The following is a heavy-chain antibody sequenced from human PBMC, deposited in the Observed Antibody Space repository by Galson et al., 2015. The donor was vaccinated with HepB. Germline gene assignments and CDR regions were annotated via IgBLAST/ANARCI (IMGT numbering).Heavy chain of an antibody. D-gene: IGHD2-15*01. J-gene: IGHJ6*02. Sequence: SVKVSCKASGYTFNDYGISWVRQAPGQGLEWMAWISAYDGHTKFAEKFQGRVTMTTDTSTRTAYMELRSLTSDDTSVYYCAIACRFTCEGGMDVWGQGTTVTVSS. CDR1: GYTFNDYG. CDR3: AIACRFTCEGGMDV. V-gene: IGHV1-18*01. CDR2: ISAYDGHT.